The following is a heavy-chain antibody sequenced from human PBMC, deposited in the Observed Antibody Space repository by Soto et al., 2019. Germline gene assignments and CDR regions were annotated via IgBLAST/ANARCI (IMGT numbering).Heavy chain of an antibody. J-gene: IGHJ1*01. CDR1: GFTFSSYA. V-gene: IGHV3-23*01. CDR3: AKANIPSYCSGGICYSAYFQH. Sequence: EVQLLESGGGLVQPGGSLRLSCAASGFTFSSYAMSWVRQAPGKGLEWVSAISGSGGSTYYADSVKGRFTISRDNSKNTLYLQMNSLRAEDTAVYYCAKANIPSYCSGGICYSAYFQHWGQGTLVTVSS. CDR2: ISGSGGST. D-gene: IGHD2-15*01.